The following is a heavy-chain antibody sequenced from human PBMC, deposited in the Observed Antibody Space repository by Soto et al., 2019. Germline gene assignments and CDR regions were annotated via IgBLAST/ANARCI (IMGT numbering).Heavy chain of an antibody. CDR2: VSAYIGTT. V-gene: IGHV1-18*01. D-gene: IGHD3-10*01. CDR3: ARGRIRVRGVLALGPYYYYYGMDV. J-gene: IGHJ6*02. Sequence: ASVKVSCKASGYTFTSYGISWVRQAPGQGPEWVGWVSAYIGTTYYAQKLQGRVTMTADTYTNTAYMELSSLRSEDTAVYYCARGRIRVRGVLALGPYYYYYGMDVWGQGTTVTVSS. CDR1: GYTFTSYG.